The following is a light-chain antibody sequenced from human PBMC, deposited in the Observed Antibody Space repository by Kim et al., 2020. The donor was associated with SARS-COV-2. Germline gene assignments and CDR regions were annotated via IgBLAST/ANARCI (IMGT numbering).Light chain of an antibody. CDR1: RSNVGSDT. J-gene: IGLJ3*02. V-gene: IGLV1-44*01. CDR3: AAWDDSLNAWV. CDR2: SNN. Sequence: GLRVTISCSGRRSNVGSDTVNWYQQHPGTAPKLLIYSNNQRPSGVPDRFSGSKSGTSASLAISGLQSEDEADYYCAAWDDSLNAWVFGGGTQLTVL.